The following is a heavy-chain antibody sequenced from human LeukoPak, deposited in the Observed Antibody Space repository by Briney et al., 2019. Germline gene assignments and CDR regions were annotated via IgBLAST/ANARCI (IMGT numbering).Heavy chain of an antibody. V-gene: IGHV4-39*07. J-gene: IGHJ6*03. CDR1: GGSISSSSYY. Sequence: SETLSLTCTVSGGSISSSSYYWGWIRQPPGKGLEWIGSIYYSGSTYYNPSLKSRVTISVDTSKNQFSLKLSSVTAADTAVYYCARGIAAAGTWFYYYYYYMDVWGKGTTVTVSS. CDR3: ARGIAAAGTWFYYYYYYMDV. CDR2: IYYSGST. D-gene: IGHD6-13*01.